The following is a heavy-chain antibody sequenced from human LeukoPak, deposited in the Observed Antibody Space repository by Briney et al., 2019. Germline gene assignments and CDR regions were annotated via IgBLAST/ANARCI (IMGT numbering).Heavy chain of an antibody. CDR1: GFSFSIYA. Sequence: GGSLRLSCAASGFSFSIYAMSWVRQAPGKGLEWVSAISGSGGTTYYADSVKGRFTVSRDNSMSTLYLQMNSLRPDDTAVYYCARGQGGVMFTFGGVIVFDYWGQGTLVPVSS. D-gene: IGHD3-16*02. CDR2: ISGSGGTT. V-gene: IGHV3-23*01. CDR3: ARGQGGVMFTFGGVIVFDY. J-gene: IGHJ4*02.